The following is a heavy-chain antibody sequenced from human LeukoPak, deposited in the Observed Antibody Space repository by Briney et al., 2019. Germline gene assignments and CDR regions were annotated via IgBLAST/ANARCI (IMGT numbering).Heavy chain of an antibody. J-gene: IGHJ6*02. Sequence: ASVKVSCKASGYTFTSYGISWVRQAPGQGLEWMGWISAYNGNTNYAQKLQGRVTMTTDTSTSTAYMELRSLGSDDTAVYYCARDSPRPQLAIYYYYGMDVWGQGTTVTVSS. V-gene: IGHV1-18*01. CDR2: ISAYNGNT. D-gene: IGHD2-2*01. CDR1: GYTFTSYG. CDR3: ARDSPRPQLAIYYYYGMDV.